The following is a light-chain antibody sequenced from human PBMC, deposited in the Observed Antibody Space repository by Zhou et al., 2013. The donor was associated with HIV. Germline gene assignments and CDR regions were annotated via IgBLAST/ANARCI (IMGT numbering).Light chain of an antibody. CDR3: LQHNSNLWT. J-gene: IGKJ1*01. CDR2: AAS. CDR1: QSITSW. V-gene: IGKV1-5*01. Sequence: DIQMTQSPSTLSASVGDRVTITCRASQSITSWLAWYQQKPGKAPKLLIYAASSLQSGVPSRFSGSGSGTEFTLTISSLQPEDFATYYCLQHNSNLWTFGQGYQGGNQT.